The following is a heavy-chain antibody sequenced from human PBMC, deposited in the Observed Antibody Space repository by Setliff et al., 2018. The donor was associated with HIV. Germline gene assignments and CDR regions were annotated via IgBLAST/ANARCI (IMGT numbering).Heavy chain of an antibody. CDR2: ISPHSGGT. CDR3: ARDSLAYYDSSGYYPLDY. D-gene: IGHD3-22*01. J-gene: IGHJ4*02. V-gene: IGHV1-2*02. Sequence: ASVKVSCKASGYSFTDYFIHWVRQAPGRGLGWMGWISPHSGGTRTTRTFRGRVTMTRDTSINTAYMELSGVRSDDTAVYYCARDSLAYYDSSGYYPLDYWGQGTLVTVSS. CDR1: GYSFTDYF.